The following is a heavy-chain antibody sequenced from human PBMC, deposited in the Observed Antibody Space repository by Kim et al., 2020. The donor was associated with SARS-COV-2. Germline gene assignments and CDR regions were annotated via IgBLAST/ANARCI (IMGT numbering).Heavy chain of an antibody. CDR3: AKDDSPAQVGYYFDS. CDR2: ITESGSYE. J-gene: IGHJ4*02. CDR1: GFTFRHYG. Sequence: GGSLRLSCVGSGFTFRHYGMNWVRQAPGKGLEWVSGITESGSYEYYPDSVKGRFTISRDNSKNTLYLQMNSLSAEDTAIYYCAKDDSPAQVGYYFDSWGQGTLVTVSS. D-gene: IGHD2-2*01. V-gene: IGHV3-23*01.